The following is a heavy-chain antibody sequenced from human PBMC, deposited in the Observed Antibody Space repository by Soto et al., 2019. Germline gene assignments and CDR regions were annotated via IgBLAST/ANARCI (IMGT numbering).Heavy chain of an antibody. CDR2: ISAHNGNT. Sequence: QVHLVQSGAEVKKPGASVKVSCKGSGYTFTSYGITWVRQAPGQGLEWMGWISAHNGNTDYAQKLQGRVTVTRDTSTSTAYMELRSLRSDDTAVYYCAGGRYGDYLGQGALVTVSS. CDR1: GYTFTSYG. V-gene: IGHV1-18*01. D-gene: IGHD1-1*01. CDR3: AGGRYGDY. J-gene: IGHJ4*02.